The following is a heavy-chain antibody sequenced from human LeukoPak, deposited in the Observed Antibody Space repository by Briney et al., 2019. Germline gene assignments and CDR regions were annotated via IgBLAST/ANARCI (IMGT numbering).Heavy chain of an antibody. CDR2: IYTSGST. CDR1: GGSISSGSYY. J-gene: IGHJ4*02. CDR3: ARIGRSTSPV. Sequence: SETLSLTCTVSGGSISSGSYYWSWIRQPAGKGLEWIGRIYTSGSTNYNPSLKSRVTISVDTSKNQFSLKLSSVTAADTAVYYCARIGRSTSPVWGQGTLVTVSS. V-gene: IGHV4-61*02. D-gene: IGHD2-2*01.